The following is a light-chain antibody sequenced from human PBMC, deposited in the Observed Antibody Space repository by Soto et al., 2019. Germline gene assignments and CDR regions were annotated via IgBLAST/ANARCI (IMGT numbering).Light chain of an antibody. V-gene: IGKV1D-13*01. CDR2: DVS. J-gene: IGKJ5*01. CDR1: QGISSA. CDR3: EQFNNYPIT. Sequence: AIQLTQSPSSLSASVGDRDTITCRASQGISSALAWYQQKPGKAPKLLIYDVSSLESGVPSRFSGSGSGTDFTLTISSLQPEDFATYYCEQFNNYPITFGQGTRLEIK.